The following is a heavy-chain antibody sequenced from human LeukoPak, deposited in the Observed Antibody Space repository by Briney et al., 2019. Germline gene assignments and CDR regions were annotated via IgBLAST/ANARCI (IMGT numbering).Heavy chain of an antibody. V-gene: IGHV4-39*01. CDR3: ARPPYSSGWFGNWFDP. CDR2: IYYSGST. Sequence: SETLSLTCTVSGGSISSSSNYWGWIRQPPGKGLEWIGSIYYSGSTYYNPSLKSRVTVSVDTSKNQFSLKLSSVTAADTAVYYCARPPYSSGWFGNWFDPWGQGTLVTVSS. D-gene: IGHD6-19*01. CDR1: GGSISSSSNY. J-gene: IGHJ5*02.